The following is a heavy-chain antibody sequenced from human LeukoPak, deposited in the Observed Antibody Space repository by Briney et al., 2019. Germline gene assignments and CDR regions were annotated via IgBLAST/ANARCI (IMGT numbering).Heavy chain of an antibody. D-gene: IGHD2-21*02. CDR3: EKDGNCGGDCYGWFDP. Sequence: PGGSLRLSCAASGFMFSRSDIHGVRQAPGKGLEGVAVIWHDRSDTYGSNKYYADSVKGRFTISRDNSKNTVYLQMNSLRVEDTDVYYCEKDGNCGGDCYGWFDPWGQGALVTVSS. V-gene: IGHV3-33*06. CDR2: IWHDRSDTYGSNK. CDR1: GFMFSRSD. J-gene: IGHJ5*02.